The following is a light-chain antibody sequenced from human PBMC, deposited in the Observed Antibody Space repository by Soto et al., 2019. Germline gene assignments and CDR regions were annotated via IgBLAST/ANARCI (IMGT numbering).Light chain of an antibody. V-gene: IGKV1-5*03. Sequence: DIQMTQSPSTLPASVGDRVIITCRASQSISSWLAWYQQKPGKAPKLLIYKASSLESGVPSRFSGSGSGTEFTLTISSLQPDDFATYYCQQYNNYSPPYTFGQGTKLEIK. CDR2: KAS. CDR3: QQYNNYSPPYT. CDR1: QSISSW. J-gene: IGKJ2*01.